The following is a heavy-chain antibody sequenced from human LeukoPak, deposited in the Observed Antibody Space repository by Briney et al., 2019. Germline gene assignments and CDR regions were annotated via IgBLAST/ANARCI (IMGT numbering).Heavy chain of an antibody. V-gene: IGHV4-59*01. J-gene: IGHJ4*02. D-gene: IGHD4-17*01. CDR3: ARAPYGDYEGVFDY. Sequence: PSETLSLTCTVSGGSISSYYWSWIRQPPGKGLEWIGYIYYSGSTNYNPSLKSRVTISVDTSKNQFSLKLSPVTAADTAVYYCARAPYGDYEGVFDYWGQGTLVTVSS. CDR2: IYYSGST. CDR1: GGSISSYY.